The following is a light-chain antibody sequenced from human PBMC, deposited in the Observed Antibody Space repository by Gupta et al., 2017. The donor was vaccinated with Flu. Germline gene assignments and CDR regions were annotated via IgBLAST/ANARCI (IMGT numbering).Light chain of an antibody. V-gene: IGLV4-69*01. Sequence: QLVVTQSPSAASSLGASVKFTCILTSAYSTYAIAWLQQQPGKGPQCWMKVNIDCSYNKGVGIPDRCSGSSSVATRYLTISRLQSEDEADYYYQAGDIVTYVVFGGGTKLTVL. CDR1: SAYSTYA. CDR3: QAGDIVTYVV. CDR2: VNIDCSY. J-gene: IGLJ3*02.